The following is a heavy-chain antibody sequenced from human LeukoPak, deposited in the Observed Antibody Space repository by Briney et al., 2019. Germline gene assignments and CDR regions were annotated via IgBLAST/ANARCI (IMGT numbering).Heavy chain of an antibody. J-gene: IGHJ4*02. CDR2: ISSSSSTI. Sequence: SGGSLRLSCAASGFTFSSYSMNWVRQAPGKGLEWVSYISSSSSTIYYADSVKGRFTISRDNAKNSLYLQMNSLRAEDTAVYYCARDALYSSSSFDYWGQGTLVTVSS. V-gene: IGHV3-48*01. CDR3: ARDALYSSSSFDY. CDR1: GFTFSSYS. D-gene: IGHD6-6*01.